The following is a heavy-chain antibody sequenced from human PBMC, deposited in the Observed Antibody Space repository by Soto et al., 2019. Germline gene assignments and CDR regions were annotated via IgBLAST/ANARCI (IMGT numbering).Heavy chain of an antibody. Sequence: QVQLRESGPGLVKPSQTLPLTCTVSGGSINSGVYYWNWIRQHPGKGLEWIGYMYYSGSTYYNPCLRSRVIISADTSENHFSLKLSSVTAADTAVYFCARGYRQSGYSSSWVFDYWGQGTLVNVSS. J-gene: IGHJ4*02. CDR1: GGSINSGVYY. CDR3: ARGYRQSGYSSSWVFDY. D-gene: IGHD6-13*01. V-gene: IGHV4-31*03. CDR2: MYYSGST.